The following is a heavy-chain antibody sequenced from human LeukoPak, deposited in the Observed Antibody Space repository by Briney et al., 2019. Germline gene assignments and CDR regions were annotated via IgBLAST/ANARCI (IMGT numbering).Heavy chain of an antibody. CDR2: IYSGGST. V-gene: IGHV3-53*01. CDR1: GFTVSSNY. CDR3: ARAGPWGSYRYTFDS. D-gene: IGHD3-16*02. J-gene: IGHJ4*02. Sequence: GGSLRLSCATSGFTVSSNYMSWVRQAPGKGLEWVSVIYSGGSTYYADSVKGRFTISRDNSKNTLYLQMNSLRAEDTAIYYCARAGPWGSYRYTFDSWGQGTLLTVSS.